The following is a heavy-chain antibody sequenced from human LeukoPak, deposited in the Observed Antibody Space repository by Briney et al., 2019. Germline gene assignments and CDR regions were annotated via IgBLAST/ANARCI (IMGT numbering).Heavy chain of an antibody. V-gene: IGHV3-23*01. CDR1: GITLSNYG. CDR2: ISDSAGST. CDR3: AKRGVVIRVILVGFHKQAYYFDS. J-gene: IGHJ4*02. Sequence: GGSLRLSCAVSGITLSNYGMSWVRQAPEKGLEWVAGISDSAGSTNYADSVKGRFTISRDNPKNTLYLQMNSLRAEDTAVYFCAKRGVVIRVILVGFHKQAYYFDSWGQGALVTVSS. D-gene: IGHD3-22*01.